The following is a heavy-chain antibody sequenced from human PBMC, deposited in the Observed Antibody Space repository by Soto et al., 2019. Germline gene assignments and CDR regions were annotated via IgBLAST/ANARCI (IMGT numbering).Heavy chain of an antibody. J-gene: IGHJ4*02. CDR3: AHMTGFDY. Sequence: EVQLLESGGALVQPGGSLRLSCAASGFTFSSTAMSWVRQAPGKGLEWVSTISGNGGTTYYADSVRGRLTISRDNSKNPVYLQMNSLTGEDTAVYYCAHMTGFDYWGQGTLVTVSS. CDR2: ISGNGGTT. D-gene: IGHD3-9*01. V-gene: IGHV3-23*01. CDR1: GFTFSSTA.